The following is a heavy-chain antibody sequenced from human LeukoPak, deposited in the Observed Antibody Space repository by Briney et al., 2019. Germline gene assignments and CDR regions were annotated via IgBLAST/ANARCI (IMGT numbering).Heavy chain of an antibody. CDR1: GFTLSSYA. J-gene: IGHJ4*02. CDR3: AKDDRRVVVVAATSY. CDR2: ISGSGGST. V-gene: IGHV3-23*01. Sequence: VGSLRLSCAASGFTLSSYAMSWVRQAPGKGLEWVSAISGSGGSTYYADSVKGRFAISRDNSKNTLYLQMNSLRAEDTAVYFCAKDDRRVVVVAATSYWGQGTLVTVSS. D-gene: IGHD2-15*01.